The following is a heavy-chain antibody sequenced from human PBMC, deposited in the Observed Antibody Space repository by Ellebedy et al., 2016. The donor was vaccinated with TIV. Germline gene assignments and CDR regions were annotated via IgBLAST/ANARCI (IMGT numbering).Heavy chain of an antibody. D-gene: IGHD6-6*01. CDR3: AAFPFLSSSSAY. J-gene: IGHJ4*02. CDR1: GYTFTAYH. Sequence: ASVKVSCQASGYTFTAYHIHWVRQAPGQGLEWMGWIYPYSGGTNYAQRFQGRVTMTRDTSTTTVYMELSSLRSDDTAVYYRAAFPFLSSSSAYWGQGTLVTVSS. V-gene: IGHV1-2*02. CDR2: IYPYSGGT.